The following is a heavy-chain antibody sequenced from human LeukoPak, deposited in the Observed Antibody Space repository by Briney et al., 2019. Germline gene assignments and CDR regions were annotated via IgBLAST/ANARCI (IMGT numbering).Heavy chain of an antibody. V-gene: IGHV3-20*04. J-gene: IGHJ5*02. CDR3: AGRMRGFLAWFDP. Sequence: GGSLRLSCAASGFTFDDYGMSWVRQAPGKGLEWVSGINWNGGSTGYADSVKGRFTISRDNAKNSLYLQMDSLRAEDTALYYCAGRMRGFLAWFDPWGQGTLVTVSS. CDR2: INWNGGST. CDR1: GFTFDDYG. D-gene: IGHD2-8*01.